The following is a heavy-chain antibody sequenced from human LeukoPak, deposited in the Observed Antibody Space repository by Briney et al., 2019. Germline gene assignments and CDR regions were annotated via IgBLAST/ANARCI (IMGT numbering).Heavy chain of an antibody. Sequence: PGGSLRLSCTASGFTFDNYAMSWVRQAPGKGLEWVSAISGSGASTYYADSVKGRFTISRDNSKNTLYLQMNSQTAEDTAVYYCAKDSGWLLPLDYWGQGTLVTVSS. CDR2: ISGSGAST. CDR3: AKDSGWLLPLDY. D-gene: IGHD3-22*01. V-gene: IGHV3-23*01. J-gene: IGHJ4*02. CDR1: GFTFDNYA.